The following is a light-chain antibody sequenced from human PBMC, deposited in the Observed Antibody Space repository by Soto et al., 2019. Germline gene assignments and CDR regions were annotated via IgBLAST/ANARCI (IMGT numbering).Light chain of an antibody. CDR3: CSSAGTYTSV. CDR1: SSDVGGYNY. V-gene: IGLV2-11*01. Sequence: QSALTQPRSVSGSPGQSVTISCTGTSSDVGGYNYFSWYQQHPGKAPKLIIYDVSKRPSGVPDRFSGSKSGNTASLTISGLQAEDEADYYCCSSAGTYTSVFGGGTKLTVL. CDR2: DVS. J-gene: IGLJ3*02.